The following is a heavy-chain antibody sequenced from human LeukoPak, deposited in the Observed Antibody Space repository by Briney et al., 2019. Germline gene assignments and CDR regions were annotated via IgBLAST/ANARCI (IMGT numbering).Heavy chain of an antibody. CDR2: IYYTGST. CDR3: ARGAYTMIVVRRDKIDY. CDR1: GGSISSSYY. Sequence: SETLSLTCTVSGGSISSSYYWGWIRQPPGKGLEWIGSIYYTGSTYSNPSPKSRVTISVDTSRNQFSLKLSSVTAADTAVYYCARGAYTMIVVRRDKIDYWGQGTLVTVSS. D-gene: IGHD3-22*01. J-gene: IGHJ4*02. V-gene: IGHV4-39*01.